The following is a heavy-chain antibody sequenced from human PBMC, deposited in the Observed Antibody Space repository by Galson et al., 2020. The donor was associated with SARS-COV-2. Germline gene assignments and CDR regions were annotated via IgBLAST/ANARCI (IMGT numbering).Heavy chain of an antibody. V-gene: IGHV1-18*01. CDR1: GYTFTSYG. CDR3: ARDGYCSSTSCYVGAYYYYYGMDV. D-gene: IGHD2-2*01. Sequence: ASVKVSCKASGYTFTSYGISWVRQAPGQGLEWMGWISAYNGNTNYAQKLQGRVTMTTDTSTSTAYMELRSLRSDDTAVYYCARDGYCSSTSCYVGAYYYYYGMDVWGQGTTVTVSS. J-gene: IGHJ6*02. CDR2: ISAYNGNT.